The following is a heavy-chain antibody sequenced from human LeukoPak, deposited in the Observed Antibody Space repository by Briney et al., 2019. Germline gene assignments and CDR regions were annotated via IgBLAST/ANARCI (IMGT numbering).Heavy chain of an antibody. CDR2: ISAYNGNT. Sequence: ASVKVSCKASGYTFTSYGISWVRQAPGQGLEWMGWISAYNGNTNHAQKLQGRVTMTTDTSTSTAYMGLRSATSDDPAVYYCARAHTPSWGSGSPTGRGCYYGMDVWGQGTTVTVSS. V-gene: IGHV1-18*04. CDR3: ARAHTPSWGSGSPTGRGCYYGMDV. J-gene: IGHJ6*02. CDR1: GYTFTSYG. D-gene: IGHD3-10*01.